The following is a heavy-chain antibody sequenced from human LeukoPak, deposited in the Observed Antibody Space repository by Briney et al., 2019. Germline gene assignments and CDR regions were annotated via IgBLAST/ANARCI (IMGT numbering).Heavy chain of an antibody. J-gene: IGHJ6*03. D-gene: IGHD3-3*01. CDR3: ASDGVSGGYYMDV. CDR1: GFTFSSYT. Sequence: GGSLRLSCAASGFTFSSYTMSWVRQAPGKGLEWVANIKQDGSEKYYVDSVKGRFTISRDNAKNSLYLQMNSLRAEDTAVYYCASDGVSGGYYMDVWGKGTTVTVSS. CDR2: IKQDGSEK. V-gene: IGHV3-7*01.